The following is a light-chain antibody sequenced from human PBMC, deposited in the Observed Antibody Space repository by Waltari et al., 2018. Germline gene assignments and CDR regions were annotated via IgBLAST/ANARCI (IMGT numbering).Light chain of an antibody. CDR3: QQYESFWT. V-gene: IGKV1-5*01. J-gene: IGKJ1*01. Sequence: DIQMTQSPSTLSASVGDRVTITCRASQSFSSWLAWYQQKPGKAPKLLIYVVSSLQSGVPSRFSGSGSGTQFTLTITSLQPDDFATYYCQQYESFWTFGQGTKVEIK. CDR2: VVS. CDR1: QSFSSW.